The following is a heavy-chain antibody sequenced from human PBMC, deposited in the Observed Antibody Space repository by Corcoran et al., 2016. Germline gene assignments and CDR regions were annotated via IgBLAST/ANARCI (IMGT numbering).Heavy chain of an antibody. J-gene: IGHJ3*02. D-gene: IGHD3-22*01. CDR1: GFTFTSSA. CDR3: AAVPDDSSGYLDAFDI. CDR2: IVLGSGNT. V-gene: IGHV1-58*01. Sequence: QMQLVQSGPEVKKPGTSVKVSCKASGFTFTSSAVQWVRQARGQRLEWIGWIVLGSGNTNYGQKFQERVTITRDMSTSTAYMELSSLRSEDTAVYYCAAVPDDSSGYLDAFDIWGQGTMVTVSS.